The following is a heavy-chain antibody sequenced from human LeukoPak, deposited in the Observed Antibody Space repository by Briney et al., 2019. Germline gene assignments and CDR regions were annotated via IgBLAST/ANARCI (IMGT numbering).Heavy chain of an antibody. Sequence: GASVKVSCKAFGYNFIDFGMNWVRQAPGQGLEWMGWINTRTGDPMYAQDFTGRFVFSVDTSRTTAYLQITSLKADDTAVYYCARAGTAMVDNWGQGTLVTVSS. CDR1: GYNFIDFG. J-gene: IGHJ4*02. CDR2: INTRTGDP. D-gene: IGHD5-18*01. CDR3: ARAGTAMVDN. V-gene: IGHV7-4-1*02.